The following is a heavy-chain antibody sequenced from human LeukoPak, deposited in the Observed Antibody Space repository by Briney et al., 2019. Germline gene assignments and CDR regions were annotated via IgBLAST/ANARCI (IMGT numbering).Heavy chain of an antibody. J-gene: IGHJ6*03. D-gene: IGHD5-24*01. CDR1: GGSISRYS. V-gene: IGHV4-59*01. CDR3: ARERRDGYKFYYDYYMDV. Sequence: SETLSLTCTVSGGSISRYSWSWVRQPPGKGLEWIGYVFDTDSTSYNPSLESRVTISVDTSKNQFSLRLSSVTAADAAVYYCARERRDGYKFYYDYYMDVWGKGTTVTVSS. CDR2: VFDTDST.